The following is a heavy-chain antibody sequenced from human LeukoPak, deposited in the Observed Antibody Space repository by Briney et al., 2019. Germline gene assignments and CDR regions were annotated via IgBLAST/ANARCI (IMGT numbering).Heavy chain of an antibody. Sequence: PGGSLRLSCAASGFTFNTYWMHWVRQAPGKGLVWVSHINPDGSQTNYADSVTGRFTISRDNAKNTLYLQMNSLRAEDTAVYYCAKDQTYYYDSSGYYYVTPYYYGMDVWGQGTTVTVSS. V-gene: IGHV3-74*01. CDR2: INPDGSQT. D-gene: IGHD3-22*01. CDR1: GFTFNTYW. CDR3: AKDQTYYYDSSGYYYVTPYYYGMDV. J-gene: IGHJ6*02.